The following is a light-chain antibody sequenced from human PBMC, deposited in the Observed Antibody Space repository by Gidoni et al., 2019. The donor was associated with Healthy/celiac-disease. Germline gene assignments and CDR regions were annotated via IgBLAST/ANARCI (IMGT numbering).Light chain of an antibody. Sequence: QSLLNQPPSESWTHGHRVTISCSGSSSNIGSNTVNWYQQLPGTAPKLLIYSNNQRPSGFPDRFSGSKSGTSASLAISGLQSEDEADYYCAAWDDSLNGPNVVFGGGTKLTVL. CDR3: AAWDDSLNGPNVV. CDR2: SNN. V-gene: IGLV1-44*01. J-gene: IGLJ2*01. CDR1: SSNIGSNT.